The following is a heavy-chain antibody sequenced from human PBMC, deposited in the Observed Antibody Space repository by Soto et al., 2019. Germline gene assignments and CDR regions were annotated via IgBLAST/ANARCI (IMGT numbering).Heavy chain of an antibody. D-gene: IGHD2-2*01. Sequence: QVQLVQSGAEVKKPGASVKVSCKASGYTFTGYYMHWVRQAPGQGLEWMGWINPNSGGTNYAQKVQGRVTMTRDTSISTAYMELSRLRSDDTAVYYCASNNCSSTSCLDYYYYGMDVWGQGTTVTVSS. CDR3: ASNNCSSTSCLDYYYYGMDV. CDR2: INPNSGGT. CDR1: GYTFTGYY. V-gene: IGHV1-2*02. J-gene: IGHJ6*02.